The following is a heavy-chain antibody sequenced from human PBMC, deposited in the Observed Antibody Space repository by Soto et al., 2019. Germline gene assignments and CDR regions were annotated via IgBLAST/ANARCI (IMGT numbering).Heavy chain of an antibody. D-gene: IGHD4-4*01. CDR2: IYHSGST. CDR1: GGSISGGGYS. J-gene: IGHJ4*02. Sequence: SEILSLTCAVSGGSISGGGYSWSWIRQPPGKGLEWIGYIYHSGSTYYNPSLKGRVTISVDRSKNQFSLKLSSVTAADTAVYYCARGMTTVTTIDYWGQGTLVTVSS. V-gene: IGHV4-30-2*01. CDR3: ARGMTTVTTIDY.